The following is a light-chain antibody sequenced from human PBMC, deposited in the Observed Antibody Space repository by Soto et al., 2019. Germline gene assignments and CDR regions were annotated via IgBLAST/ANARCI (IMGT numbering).Light chain of an antibody. CDR3: QQSYTTPYT. CDR1: QSITIY. CDR2: AAS. J-gene: IGKJ2*01. Sequence: DIQMTQSPSSLSASVGDRVTISCRASQSITIYLNWYQQKPGKAPKLLIYAASSLQSGVPSRFSGSGSGTDFTLTISSLQPEDFATYSCQQSYTTPYTFGRGTKLEIK. V-gene: IGKV1-39*01.